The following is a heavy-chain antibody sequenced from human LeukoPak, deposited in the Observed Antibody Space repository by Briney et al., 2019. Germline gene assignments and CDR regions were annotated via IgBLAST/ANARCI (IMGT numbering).Heavy chain of an antibody. D-gene: IGHD2-15*01. CDR1: GFTVSSNY. CDR2: ISGSGGST. CDR3: AKAEATYCSGGSCYSFDY. V-gene: IGHV3-23*01. Sequence: GGSLRLSCAASGFTVSSNYMSWVRQAPGKGLEWVSAISGSGGSTYYADSVKGRFTISRDNSKNTLYLQMNSLRAEDTAVYYCAKAEATYCSGGSCYSFDYWGQGTLVTVSS. J-gene: IGHJ4*02.